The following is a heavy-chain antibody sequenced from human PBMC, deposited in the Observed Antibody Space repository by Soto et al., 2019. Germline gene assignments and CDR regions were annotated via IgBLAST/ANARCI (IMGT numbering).Heavy chain of an antibody. CDR3: ARQGIVVVPAAMNYYYGMDV. CDR2: INPSGGST. D-gene: IGHD2-2*01. V-gene: IGHV1-46*01. CDR1: GYTFTSYY. Sequence: GASVKVSCKASGYTFTSYYMHWVRQAPGQGLEWMGIINPSGGSTSYAQKFQGRVTMTRDTSTSTVYMELSSLRSEDTAVYYCARQGIVVVPAAMNYYYGMDVCGQRTTVTVSS. J-gene: IGHJ6*02.